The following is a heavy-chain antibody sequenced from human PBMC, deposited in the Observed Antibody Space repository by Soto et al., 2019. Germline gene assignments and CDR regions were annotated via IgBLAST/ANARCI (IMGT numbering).Heavy chain of an antibody. Sequence: SETLSLTCTVSGGSISSYYWSWIRQPPGKGLEWIGYIYYSGSTNYNPSLKSRVTISVDTSKNQSSLKLSSVTAADTAVYYCASEQLGGFDYWGQGTLVTVSS. CDR3: ASEQLGGFDY. D-gene: IGHD6-13*01. J-gene: IGHJ4*02. CDR2: IYYSGST. CDR1: GGSISSYY. V-gene: IGHV4-59*01.